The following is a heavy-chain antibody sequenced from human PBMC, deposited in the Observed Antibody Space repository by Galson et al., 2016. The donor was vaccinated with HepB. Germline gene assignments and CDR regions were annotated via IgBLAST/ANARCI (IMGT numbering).Heavy chain of an antibody. CDR2: ISSNGRTI. D-gene: IGHD6-19*01. J-gene: IGHJ4*02. CDR3: ARRAVAGTHPFDY. V-gene: IGHV3-11*01. CDR1: GFLLNDHF. Sequence: SLRLSCAASGFLLNDHFMSWIRQAPGKGLEWVSSISSNGRTIYESDPVKGRFTISRDDAKDSLYLQMNNLRVEDTAVYYCARRAVAGTHPFDYWGQGTLVTVSS.